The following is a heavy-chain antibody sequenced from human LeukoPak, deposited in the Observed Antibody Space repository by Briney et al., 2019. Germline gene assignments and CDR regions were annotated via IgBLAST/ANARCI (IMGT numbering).Heavy chain of an antibody. CDR3: ARDHPYSSGWFETEAPIAADAFDI. J-gene: IGHJ3*02. Sequence: PSETLSLTCTVSGGSISSYYWSWIRQPPGKGLEWIGYIYYSGSTNYNPSLKSRVTISVDTSKNQFSLKLSSVTAADTAVCYCARDHPYSSGWFETEAPIAADAFDIWGQGTMVTVSS. V-gene: IGHV4-59*01. CDR2: IYYSGST. D-gene: IGHD6-19*01. CDR1: GGSISSYY.